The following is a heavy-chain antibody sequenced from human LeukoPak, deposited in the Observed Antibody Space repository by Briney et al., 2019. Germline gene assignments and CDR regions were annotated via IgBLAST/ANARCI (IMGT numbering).Heavy chain of an antibody. J-gene: IGHJ4*02. CDR2: ITYNSDTT. V-gene: IGHV3-23*01. CDR1: GFTFSSYG. Sequence: GGSLRLSCAASGFTFSSYGMSWVRQAPGKGLQWVSVITYNSDTTYYADSVKGRFTISRDNSKNTLYLQMNSLRAEDTAVYYCARVLGGSGSYSYFDYWGQGTLVTVPS. CDR3: ARVLGGSGSYSYFDY. D-gene: IGHD3-10*01.